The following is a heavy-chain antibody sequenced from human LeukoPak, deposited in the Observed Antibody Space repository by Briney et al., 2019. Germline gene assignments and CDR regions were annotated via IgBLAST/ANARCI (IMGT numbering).Heavy chain of an antibody. J-gene: IGHJ6*03. D-gene: IGHD3-10*01. CDR2: IWYDESNK. CDR3: AREPYRLWFRELFSGSGFGEYYYYMDV. Sequence: GGSLRLSCAVSRLTFSSYGMHWVRQAPDRGLEWVAVIWYDESNKYYTDSVKGRFAIYRENSKKTLYMQMNSLRAEDTAVYYCAREPYRLWFRELFSGSGFGEYYYYMDVWGKGTTVTVSS. CDR1: RLTFSSYG. V-gene: IGHV3-33*01.